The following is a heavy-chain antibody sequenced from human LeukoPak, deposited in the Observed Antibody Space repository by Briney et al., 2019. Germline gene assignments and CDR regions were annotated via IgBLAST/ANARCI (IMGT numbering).Heavy chain of an antibody. CDR3: AREGTKPYNWFDP. J-gene: IGHJ5*02. CDR1: GFTFSSNE. CDR2: ISSSGSTI. D-gene: IGHD2-8*01. Sequence: GGSLRLSCAASGFTFSSNEMIWVRQAPGKGLEWVSYISSSGSTIYYADSVRGRFTISRDNAKNSLYLQVNSLRADDTAVYYCAREGTKPYNWFDPWGQGTLVTVSS. V-gene: IGHV3-48*03.